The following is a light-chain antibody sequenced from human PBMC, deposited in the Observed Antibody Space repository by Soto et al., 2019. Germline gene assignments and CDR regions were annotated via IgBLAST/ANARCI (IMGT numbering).Light chain of an antibody. CDR1: SSDVGGYNY. J-gene: IGLJ1*01. CDR3: SSYTSSGTQV. Sequence: QSALTQPASVSGSPGQSITISCTGISSDVGGYNYVSWYQQHPGKAPKLMISEVSNRPSGVSNRFSGSKSGNTASLTISGLQTEDEADYYCSSYTSSGTQVFGTGTKLTVL. CDR2: EVS. V-gene: IGLV2-14*01.